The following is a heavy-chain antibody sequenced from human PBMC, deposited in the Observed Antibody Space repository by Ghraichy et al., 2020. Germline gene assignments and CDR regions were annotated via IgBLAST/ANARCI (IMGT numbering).Heavy chain of an antibody. Sequence: SETLSLTCTVSGGSISSSSYYWGWIRQPPGKGLEWIGSIYYSGSTYYNPSLKSRVTISVDTSKNQFSLKLSSVTAADTAVYYCASPYYYDSSGYYLAYWGQGTLVTVSS. CDR1: GGSISSSSYY. D-gene: IGHD3-22*01. CDR2: IYYSGST. J-gene: IGHJ4*02. V-gene: IGHV4-39*01. CDR3: ASPYYYDSSGYYLAY.